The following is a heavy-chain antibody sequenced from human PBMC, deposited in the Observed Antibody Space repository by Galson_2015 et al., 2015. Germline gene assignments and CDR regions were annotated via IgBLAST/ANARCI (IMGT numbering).Heavy chain of an antibody. J-gene: IGHJ4*02. V-gene: IGHV4-39*01. D-gene: IGHD5-24*01. CDR1: GGSISSSSYY. CDR2: NYYSGGT. Sequence: ETLSLTCTVSGGSISSSSYYWGWIRQPPGKGLEWIGTNYYSGGTYYNPSLKSRFTISVDTAENQFSLNMSSVTAADTAVYYCARLMGPDDYWGQGTLVTVSS. CDR3: ARLMGPDDY.